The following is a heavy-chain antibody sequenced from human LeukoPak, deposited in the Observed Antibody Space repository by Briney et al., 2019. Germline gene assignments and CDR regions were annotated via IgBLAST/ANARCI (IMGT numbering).Heavy chain of an antibody. D-gene: IGHD6-19*01. CDR1: GYRFSTYW. CDR2: IYPGDSDT. V-gene: IGHV5-51*01. CDR3: ARRGSGWTIDY. J-gene: IGHJ4*02. Sequence: GESLKISCTGSGYRFSTYWIGWVRRIPGKGLEWMGIIYPGDSDTRYSPSFQGQVSISADKSISTAYLQWNSLKASDTAMYYCARRGSGWTIDYWGQGTLVTVSS.